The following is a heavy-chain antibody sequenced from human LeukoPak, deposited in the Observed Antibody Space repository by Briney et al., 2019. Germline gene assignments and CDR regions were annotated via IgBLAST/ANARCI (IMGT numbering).Heavy chain of an antibody. CDR2: ISSSSSYI. CDR1: GFTFSSYS. Sequence: PGGSLRLSRAASGFTFSSYSMNWVRQAPGKGLEWVSSISSSSSYIYYADSVKGRFTISRDNAKNSLYLQMNSLRAEDTAVYYCARDPIYGGTVPYYFDYWGQGTLATVSS. D-gene: IGHD4-23*01. V-gene: IGHV3-21*01. CDR3: ARDPIYGGTVPYYFDY. J-gene: IGHJ4*02.